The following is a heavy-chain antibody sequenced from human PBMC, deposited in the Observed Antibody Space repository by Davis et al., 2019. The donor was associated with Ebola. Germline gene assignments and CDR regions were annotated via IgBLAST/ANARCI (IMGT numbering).Heavy chain of an antibody. J-gene: IGHJ6*02. CDR2: INPSGGST. CDR3: AREGAGPYYYYGMDV. Sequence: ASVKVSCKASGYTFTSYDINWVRQATGQGLEWMGIINPSGGSTSYAQKFQGRVTMTRDTSTSTVYMELSSLRSEDTAVYYCAREGAGPYYYYGMDVWGQGTTVTVSS. V-gene: IGHV1-46*01. CDR1: GYTFTSYD. D-gene: IGHD3-16*01.